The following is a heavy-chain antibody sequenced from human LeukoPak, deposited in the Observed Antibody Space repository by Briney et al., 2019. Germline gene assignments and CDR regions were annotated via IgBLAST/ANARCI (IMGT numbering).Heavy chain of an antibody. CDR2: ISRTGSYI. CDR1: GFTFSSYN. J-gene: IGHJ4*02. D-gene: IGHD2-15*01. CDR3: ARVLETDCRGGSCYSGLDY. Sequence: GGSLRLSCAASGFTFSSYNMNWVRQAPGRGLEWVSSISRTGSYIYYADSVMGRFTISRDNAQNSLYLQMNSLRVEDTAVYYCARVLETDCRGGSCYSGLDYWGQGTLVTVSS. V-gene: IGHV3-21*01.